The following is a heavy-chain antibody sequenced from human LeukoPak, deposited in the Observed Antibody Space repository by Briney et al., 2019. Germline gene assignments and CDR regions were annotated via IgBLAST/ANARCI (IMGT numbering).Heavy chain of an antibody. D-gene: IGHD2-2*01. Sequence: ASVKVSCKASGYTFTSYGISWVRQAPGQGLEWMGWISAYNGNTNYAQKLQGRVTMTTDTSTSTAYMELRSLRSDGTAVYYCARSWVVVVPAATLNAFDIWGQGTMVTVSS. V-gene: IGHV1-18*01. CDR3: ARSWVVVVPAATLNAFDI. CDR1: GYTFTSYG. CDR2: ISAYNGNT. J-gene: IGHJ3*02.